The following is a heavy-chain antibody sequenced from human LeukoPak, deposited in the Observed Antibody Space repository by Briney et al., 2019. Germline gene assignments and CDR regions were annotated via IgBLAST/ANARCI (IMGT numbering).Heavy chain of an antibody. CDR2: ISGSGGST. V-gene: IGHV3-23*01. D-gene: IGHD6-19*01. J-gene: IGHJ4*02. CDR1: RFTFSSYA. CDR3: ARDGYSSGDGVSY. Sequence: GGSLRLSCAASRFTFSSYAMSWVRQAPGKGLEWVSGISGSGGSTYYAASVKGRFTISRDNSKNTLYLRTNSLGAEDTAVYYCARDGYSSGDGVSYWGQGTLVTVSS.